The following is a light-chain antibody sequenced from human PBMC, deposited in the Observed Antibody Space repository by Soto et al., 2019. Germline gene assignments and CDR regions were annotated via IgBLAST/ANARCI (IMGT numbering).Light chain of an antibody. V-gene: IGKV3-15*01. J-gene: IGKJ1*01. CDR1: QSINSN. CDR2: GAF. CDR3: QQYNNWPRT. Sequence: EIVLTQSPGTLSLSPGERATLSCRASQSINSNLAWYQQKPGQAPSLLIYGAFTRATGIPARFSGSGSGTEFTLTINSLQSEDFAVYYCQQYNNWPRTFGQGTKVDI.